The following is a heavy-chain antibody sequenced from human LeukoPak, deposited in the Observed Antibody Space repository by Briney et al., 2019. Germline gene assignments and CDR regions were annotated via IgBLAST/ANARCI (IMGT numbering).Heavy chain of an antibody. CDR1: GFTFRNYV. V-gene: IGHV3-30*18. D-gene: IGHD2-15*01. CDR2: TSSDLNVK. J-gene: IGHJ4*02. Sequence: GGSLRLSCAASGFTFRNYVIHWVRQAPGKGLEWVAVTSSDLNVKLYADSVKGRFTISRDNSRSTLYLQMNSLRAEDTAVYYCAKVKVVVAYYFDYWGQGTLVTVSS. CDR3: AKVKVVVAYYFDY.